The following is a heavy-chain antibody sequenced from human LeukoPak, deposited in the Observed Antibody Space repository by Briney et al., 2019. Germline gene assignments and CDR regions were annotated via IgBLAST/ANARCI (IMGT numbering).Heavy chain of an antibody. CDR2: IIPIFGTA. CDR1: GGTFSSYA. CDR3: AREVTMVRGVIHSDAFDI. J-gene: IGHJ3*02. V-gene: IGHV1-69*05. Sequence: ASVKVSCKASGGTFSSYAISWARQAPGQGLEWMGGIIPIFGTANYAQKFQGRVTIITDESTSTAYMELSSLRSEDTAVYYCAREVTMVRGVIHSDAFDIWGQGTMVTVSS. D-gene: IGHD3-10*01.